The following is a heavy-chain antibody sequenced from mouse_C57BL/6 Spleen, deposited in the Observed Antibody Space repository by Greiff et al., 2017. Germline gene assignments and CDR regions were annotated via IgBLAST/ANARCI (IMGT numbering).Heavy chain of an antibody. CDR1: GFTFSDYY. D-gene: IGHD1-1*01. Sequence: EVKLMESEGGLVQPGSSMKLSCTASGFTFSDYYMAWVRQVPEKGLEWVANINYDGSSTYYLDSLKSRFIISRDNAKNILYLQMSSLKSEDTATYYCARADWDYYGSSYAMDYWGQGTSVTVSS. J-gene: IGHJ4*01. CDR2: INYDGSST. V-gene: IGHV5-16*01. CDR3: ARADWDYYGSSYAMDY.